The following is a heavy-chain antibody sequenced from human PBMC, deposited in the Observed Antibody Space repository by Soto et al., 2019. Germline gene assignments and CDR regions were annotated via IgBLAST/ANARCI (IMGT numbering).Heavy chain of an antibody. CDR1: GESFSGYY. V-gene: IGHV4-34*01. CDR2: INHSGST. Sequence: SETMSLTCAVYGESFSGYYWSWIRQPPGKGLEWIGEINHSGSTNYNPSLKSRVTISVDTSKNQFSLKLSSVTAADTAVYYCARASGYSSGWPQKHFDYWGQGTLVTVSS. D-gene: IGHD6-19*01. CDR3: ARASGYSSGWPQKHFDY. J-gene: IGHJ4*02.